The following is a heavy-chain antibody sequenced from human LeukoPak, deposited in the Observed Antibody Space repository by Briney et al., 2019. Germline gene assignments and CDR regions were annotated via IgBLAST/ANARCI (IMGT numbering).Heavy chain of an antibody. CDR3: ARHGLYQDYGY. Sequence: SETLSLTCAVSGGSISSGDYSWSWVRQPPGKGLEWIGYIYHTGGTFYNPSLKSRVTMSADRSKNQFSLKLSSVTAADTAVYYCARHGLYQDYGYWGQGTLVTVSS. V-gene: IGHV4-30-2*01. J-gene: IGHJ4*02. D-gene: IGHD3-16*01. CDR2: IYHTGGT. CDR1: GGSISSGDYS.